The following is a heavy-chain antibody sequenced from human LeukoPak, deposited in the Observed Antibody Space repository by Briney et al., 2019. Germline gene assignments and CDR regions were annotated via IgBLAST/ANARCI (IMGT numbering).Heavy chain of an antibody. CDR3: ARDHRDSSGYYDYYYFDY. Sequence: SETLSLTCTVSGGSISSYYWSWIRPPAGKGLEWIGRIYTSGSTNYNPALKSRVTMSVDTSKNQFSLKLSSVTAADTAVYYCARDHRDSSGYYDYYYFDYWGQGTLVTVSS. CDR2: IYTSGST. J-gene: IGHJ4*02. V-gene: IGHV4-4*07. CDR1: GGSISSYY. D-gene: IGHD3-22*01.